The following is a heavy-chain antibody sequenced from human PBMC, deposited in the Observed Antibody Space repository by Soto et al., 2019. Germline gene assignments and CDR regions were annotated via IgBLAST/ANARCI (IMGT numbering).Heavy chain of an antibody. J-gene: IGHJ4*02. D-gene: IGHD6-19*01. V-gene: IGHV3-11*01. CDR1: GFTFSDYS. Sequence: QVQLVESGGGLVKPGGSLRLSCAASGFTFSDYSMSWIRHAPGKGLEWVSYISSSGSTIYYADSVKGRFTISRDNAKNSLYLQMNSLRAEDTAVYYCVAGTPSLATFDYWGQGTLVTVSS. CDR2: ISSSGSTI. CDR3: VAGTPSLATFDY.